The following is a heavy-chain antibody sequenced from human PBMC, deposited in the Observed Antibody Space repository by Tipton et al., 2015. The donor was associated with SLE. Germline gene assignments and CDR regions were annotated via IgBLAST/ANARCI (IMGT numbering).Heavy chain of an antibody. D-gene: IGHD1-26*01. V-gene: IGHV5-10-1*01. CDR2: IDPSDSYT. Sequence: QLVQSGAEVKKPGESLKISCKGSGYSFTSYWITWVRQMPGKGLEWMGKIDPSDSYTNYSPSFQGHVTISADKSISTAYLQWSSLKASDTAMYYCASYSGSPNDAFDIWGQGTMVTVSS. J-gene: IGHJ3*02. CDR1: GYSFTSYW. CDR3: ASYSGSPNDAFDI.